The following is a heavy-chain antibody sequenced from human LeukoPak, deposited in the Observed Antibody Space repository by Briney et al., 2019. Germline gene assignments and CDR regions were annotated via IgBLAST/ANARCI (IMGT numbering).Heavy chain of an antibody. J-gene: IGHJ3*02. CDR2: MYYSGNT. CDR1: GGSISSDTCY. D-gene: IGHD3-10*01. V-gene: IGHV4-39*07. Sequence: PSETLSLTCSVSGGSISSDTCYWGWIRQPPGKGLEWIGTMYYSGNTDYNPSLKSRITISVDTSKNQFYLKLTSVTAADTALYYCALPYFGAGVDAFDIWGQGTRVAVSS. CDR3: ALPYFGAGVDAFDI.